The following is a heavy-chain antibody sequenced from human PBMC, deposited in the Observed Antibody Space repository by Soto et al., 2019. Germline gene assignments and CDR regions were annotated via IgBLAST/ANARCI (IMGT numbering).Heavy chain of an antibody. Sequence: EVQLLESGGGLVQPGGSLRLSCAATGFTFSTYGMSWVRQAPGKGLEWVSAISGSGANTYYSDSVRGRFTISRDNSKNTLYLQMNSLRAEDTAVYYCAKDLGYASGTYLSITHFDYWGQGTLVTVSS. CDR3: AKDLGYASGTYLSITHFDY. CDR2: ISGSGANT. D-gene: IGHD3-10*01. J-gene: IGHJ4*02. CDR1: GFTFSTYG. V-gene: IGHV3-23*01.